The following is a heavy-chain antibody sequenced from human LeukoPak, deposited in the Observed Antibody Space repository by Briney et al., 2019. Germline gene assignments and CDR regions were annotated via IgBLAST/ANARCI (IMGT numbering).Heavy chain of an antibody. V-gene: IGHV3-74*01. D-gene: IGHD1-26*01. CDR1: GFTLSSYW. J-gene: IGHJ4*02. CDR3: ARGIRGSYGTGY. CDR2: INPDGSIT. Sequence: GGSLRLSCAASGFTLSSYWMHWVRQAPGKGLVWVSRINPDGSITNYADSVKGRFTISRDNAKNTLYLQMNSLRAEDTAVYYCARGIRGSYGTGYWGQGTLVTVSS.